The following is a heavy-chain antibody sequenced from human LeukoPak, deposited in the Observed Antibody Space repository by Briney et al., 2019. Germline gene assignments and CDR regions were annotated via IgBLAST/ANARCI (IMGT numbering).Heavy chain of an antibody. CDR3: ARGTTGDY. CDR2: IYYSGST. Sequence: SETLSLTCTVSGGSISSGGYYWSWIRQHPGKGLEWIGYIYYSGSTNFNPSLKSRVTMSVDTSKNQFSLKLTSVTAADTAVYYCARGTTGDYWGQGTLVTVSS. CDR1: GGSISSGGYY. D-gene: IGHD1-1*01. V-gene: IGHV4-61*08. J-gene: IGHJ4*02.